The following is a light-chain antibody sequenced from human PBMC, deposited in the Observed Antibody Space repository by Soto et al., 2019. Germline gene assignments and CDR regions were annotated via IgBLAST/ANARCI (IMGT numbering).Light chain of an antibody. CDR3: QQYNNWPPLT. J-gene: IGKJ4*01. CDR2: GAY. V-gene: IGKV3-15*01. Sequence: EIVMTQSPATVSVSPGERATLSRRASQNVNSNLAWYQQKPGQPPRLLIYGAYTRATGVPARFSGSGSGTEFTLTINSLQSEDFAVYYCQQYNNWPPLTFGGGTKVEIK. CDR1: QNVNSN.